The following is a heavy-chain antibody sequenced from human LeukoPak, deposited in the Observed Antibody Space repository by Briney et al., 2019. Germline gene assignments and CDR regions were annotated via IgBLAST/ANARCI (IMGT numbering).Heavy chain of an antibody. CDR3: ARGPEQWLVLPFDY. V-gene: IGHV4-59*01. J-gene: IGHJ4*02. CDR1: GGSISSYY. CDR2: IYYSGSS. Sequence: SETLSLTCTVSGGSISSYYWSWIRQPPAKGREWVGYIYYSGSSNYHPSLKSRVTISVDTSKNQFSLKLSSVTAADTAVYYCARGPEQWLVLPFDYWGQGTLVTVSS. D-gene: IGHD6-19*01.